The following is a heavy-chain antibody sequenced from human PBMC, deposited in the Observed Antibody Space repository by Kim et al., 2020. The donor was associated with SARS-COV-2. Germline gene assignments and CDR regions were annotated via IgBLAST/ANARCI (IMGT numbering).Heavy chain of an antibody. J-gene: IGHJ4*02. CDR2: ISAYNGNT. CDR3: ARDLSLGDSSGYANDY. V-gene: IGHV1-18*01. Sequence: ASVKVSCKASGYTFTSYGISWVRQAPGQGLEWMGWISAYNGNTNYAQKLQGRVTMTTDTSTSTAYMELRSLRSDDTAVYYCARDLSLGDSSGYANDYWGQGTLVTVSS. CDR1: GYTFTSYG. D-gene: IGHD3-22*01.